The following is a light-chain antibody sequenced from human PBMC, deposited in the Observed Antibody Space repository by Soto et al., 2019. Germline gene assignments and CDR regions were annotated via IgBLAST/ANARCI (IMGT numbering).Light chain of an antibody. J-gene: IGLJ1*01. Sequence: QSALTQPASVSGSPGQSITISCTGTSSDVGSYNLVSWYQQHPGKAPKLMIYEGSKRPSGVSNRFSGSKSGNTASLTISELQAEDEAGYYCCSYAGSLYVFGTGTKVTVL. CDR1: SSDVGSYNL. CDR3: CSYAGSLYV. V-gene: IGLV2-23*01. CDR2: EGS.